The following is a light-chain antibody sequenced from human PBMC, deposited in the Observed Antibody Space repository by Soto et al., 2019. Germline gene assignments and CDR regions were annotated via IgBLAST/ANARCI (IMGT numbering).Light chain of an antibody. J-gene: IGKJ4*01. CDR2: LGS. V-gene: IGKV2-28*01. Sequence: EIVLTQSPLSLPVTPGEPASISCRSSQNLLHSNGYTYLTWYLQKPGQSPQLLIYLGSNRASGVPDRFSGSGSGTDFTLTINRVEAEDVGLYFCAQGLATPFTFGGGTKVEIK. CDR3: AQGLATPFT. CDR1: QNLLHSNGYTY.